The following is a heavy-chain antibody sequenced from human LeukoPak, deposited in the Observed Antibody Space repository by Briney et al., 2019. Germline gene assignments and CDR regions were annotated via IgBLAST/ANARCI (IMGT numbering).Heavy chain of an antibody. Sequence: PGRSLRLSCAASGFTFDDYAMHWVRQAPGKGLEWVSGISWNSGSIGYADSVKGRFTISRDNAKNSLYLQMNSLRAEDTALYYCAKDQGGYYYDSSGPFDYWGQGTLVTVSS. CDR2: ISWNSGSI. CDR1: GFTFDDYA. V-gene: IGHV3-9*01. J-gene: IGHJ4*02. D-gene: IGHD3-22*01. CDR3: AKDQGGYYYDSSGPFDY.